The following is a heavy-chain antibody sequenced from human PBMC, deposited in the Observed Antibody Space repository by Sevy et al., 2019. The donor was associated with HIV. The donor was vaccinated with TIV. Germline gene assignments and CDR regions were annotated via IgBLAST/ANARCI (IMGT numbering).Heavy chain of an antibody. CDR2: IWYDGSNK. V-gene: IGHV3-33*01. D-gene: IGHD3-22*01. J-gene: IGHJ4*02. CDR1: GFTFSSYG. Sequence: GGSLRLSCAASGFTFSSYGMHWVRQAPGKGLEWVAVIWYDGSNKYYADSVKGRFTISRDNSKNTLYLQMNSLRAEDTAVYYCARGEHYYDSSPFHYWGQGTLVTVSS. CDR3: ARGEHYYDSSPFHY.